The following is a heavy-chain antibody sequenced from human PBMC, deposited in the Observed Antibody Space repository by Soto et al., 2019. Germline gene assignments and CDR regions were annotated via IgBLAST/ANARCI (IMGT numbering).Heavy chain of an antibody. D-gene: IGHD3-22*01. J-gene: IGHJ4*02. CDR2: IRGSGDRT. V-gene: IGHV3-23*01. CDR3: VKDDGGYPSTAPH. Sequence: EVQLLESGGGLVQPGGSLRLSCAASGITISNYPMSWVRQAPGKGLDWVSGIRGSGDRTYYADSANGRFTISKDISRNSLSLQLDSLGVEDTAAYFCVKDDGGYPSTAPHWGQGTLVTVYS. CDR1: GITISNYP.